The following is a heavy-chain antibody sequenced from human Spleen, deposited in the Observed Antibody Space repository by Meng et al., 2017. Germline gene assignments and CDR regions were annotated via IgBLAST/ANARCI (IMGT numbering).Heavy chain of an antibody. J-gene: IGHJ5*02. CDR3: ARGENSTPLHNCFDP. CDR1: GGIFSNYV. CDR2: IIPIFGTA. Sequence: SVKVSCKALGGIFSNYVIGWVRQAPGQGLEWMGGIIPIFGTANYAQKFQGRVTITADESTSTAYMELSSLRSEDTAVYYCARGENSTPLHNCFDPWGQGTLVTVSS. D-gene: IGHD2-15*01. V-gene: IGHV1-69*13.